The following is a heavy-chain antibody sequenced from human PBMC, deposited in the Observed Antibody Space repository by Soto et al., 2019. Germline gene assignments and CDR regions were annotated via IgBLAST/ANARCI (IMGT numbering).Heavy chain of an antibody. CDR3: ARDQWVDYGGNGRYYYYGMDV. Sequence: SEALALTSAVSGASIGSGGYYWRWIPEHQVQGLDLIGYIYYSGGTYYNPSLKSRVTISVDTSKNQFSLKLSSVTAADTAVYYCARDQWVDYGGNGRYYYYGMDVWGQGTTVTVSS. CDR1: GASIGSGGYY. V-gene: IGHV4-31*11. J-gene: IGHJ6*02. CDR2: IYYSGGT. D-gene: IGHD4-17*01.